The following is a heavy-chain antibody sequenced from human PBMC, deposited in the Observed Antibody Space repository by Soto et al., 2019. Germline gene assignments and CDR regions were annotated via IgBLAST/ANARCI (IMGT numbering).Heavy chain of an antibody. D-gene: IGHD1-26*01. Sequence: EVQLVETGGGLIQPGGSLRLSCAASGFTVSSNYMSWVRQAPGKGLEWVSVIYSVGSTYYADSVKGRFTISRDNSKNTLYLQMNSLRAEDTAVYYCAREGWELLRGAFDYWGQGTLVTVSS. J-gene: IGHJ4*02. CDR1: GFTVSSNY. CDR3: AREGWELLRGAFDY. V-gene: IGHV3-53*02. CDR2: IYSVGST.